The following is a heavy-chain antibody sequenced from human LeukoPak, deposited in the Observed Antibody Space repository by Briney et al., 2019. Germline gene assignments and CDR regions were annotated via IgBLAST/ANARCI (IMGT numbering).Heavy chain of an antibody. CDR3: ARVGGYDYDAIEDAFDT. CDR1: GFTFSSYE. J-gene: IGHJ3*02. D-gene: IGHD5-12*01. CDR2: ISSSGSTI. V-gene: IGHV3-48*03. Sequence: GGSLRLSCAASGFTFSSYEMNWVRQAPGKGLEWVSYISSSGSTIYYADSVKGRFTISRDNAKNSLYLQMNSLRAEDTAVYYCARVGGYDYDAIEDAFDTWGQGTMVTVSS.